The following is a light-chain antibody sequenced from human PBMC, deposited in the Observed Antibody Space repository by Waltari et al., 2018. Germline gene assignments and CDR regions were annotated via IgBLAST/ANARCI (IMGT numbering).Light chain of an antibody. J-gene: IGKJ3*01. CDR2: DAT. V-gene: IGKV3-11*01. CDR1: QSVDNF. Sequence: EIVLTQSPVTLSLSPGQRATLPCRASQSVDNFLGWYHQKPGQAPRLLIYDATKRAPGIPARFSGGGSATDFTLTISSLEPEDFAVYYCQRRGHWPPGATFGPGTRVDIK. CDR3: QRRGHWPPGAT.